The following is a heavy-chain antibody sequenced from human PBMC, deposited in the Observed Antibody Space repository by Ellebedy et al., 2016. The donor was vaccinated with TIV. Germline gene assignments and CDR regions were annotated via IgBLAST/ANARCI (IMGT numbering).Heavy chain of an antibody. CDR3: ARHPSIAVAGIVGQPAEFDY. CDR2: INHSGST. CDR1: GGSFSGYY. J-gene: IGHJ4*02. D-gene: IGHD6-19*01. Sequence: MPGGSLRLSCAAYGGSFSGYYWSWIRQPPGKGLEWIGEINHSGSTNYNPSLKSRVTISVDTSKNQFSLKLSSVTAADTTVYYCARHPSIAVAGIVGQPAEFDYWGQGTLVTVSS. V-gene: IGHV4-34*01.